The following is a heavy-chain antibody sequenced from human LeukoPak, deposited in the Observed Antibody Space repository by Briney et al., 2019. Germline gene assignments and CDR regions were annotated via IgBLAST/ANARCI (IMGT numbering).Heavy chain of an antibody. D-gene: IGHD3-9*01. CDR3: ARDSDFDWLPFEY. Sequence: GGSLRLSCAASGFTVSSNYMSWVRQAPGKGLEWVSVIYSGGSTYYADSVKGRFTISRDNSKNTLYLQINSLRAEDTAVYYCARDSDFDWLPFEYWGQGTLVTVSS. V-gene: IGHV3-66*01. CDR1: GFTVSSNY. J-gene: IGHJ4*02. CDR2: IYSGGST.